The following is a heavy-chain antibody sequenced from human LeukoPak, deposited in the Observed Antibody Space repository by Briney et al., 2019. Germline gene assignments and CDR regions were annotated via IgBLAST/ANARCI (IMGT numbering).Heavy chain of an antibody. V-gene: IGHV1-18*01. J-gene: IGHJ5*02. CDR1: GYTFTTYG. Sequence: ASVKVSCKASGYTFTTYGISWVRLAPGQGLEWMGWISAYNGNTNYAQQFQGRVTMTTDTSMSTAYMELRSLRSDDTAVYYCARDLIAVRPGWFDPWGQGSLVTVSS. CDR3: ARDLIAVRPGWFDP. D-gene: IGHD6-6*01. CDR2: ISAYNGNT.